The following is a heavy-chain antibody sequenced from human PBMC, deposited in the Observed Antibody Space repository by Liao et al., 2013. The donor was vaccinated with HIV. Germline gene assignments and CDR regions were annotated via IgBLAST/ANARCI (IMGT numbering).Heavy chain of an antibody. CDR3: ARGCATTVITPVDH. D-gene: IGHD4-11*01. CDR2: IYGSGST. Sequence: QVQLQESGPGLVKPSETLSLTCTVSGGSISSGGYSWNWIRQPPGKSLEWIGYIYGSGSTNYNPSLKSRVTISVDTSKNQFSLKLSSVTAADTAMYYCARGCATTVITPVDHWSRGTLVTVYS. J-gene: IGHJ2*01. CDR1: GGSISSGGYS. V-gene: IGHV4-61*08.